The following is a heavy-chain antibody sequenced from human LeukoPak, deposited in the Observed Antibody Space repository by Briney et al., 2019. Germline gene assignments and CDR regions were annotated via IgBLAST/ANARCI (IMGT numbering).Heavy chain of an antibody. CDR1: GFTFSAYA. V-gene: IGHV4-34*01. J-gene: IGHJ6*03. CDR2: INHSGST. Sequence: GSLRLSCAASGFTFSAYAISWIRQPPGKGLEWIGEINHSGSTNYNPSLKSRVTISVDTSKNQFSLKLSSVTAADTAVYYCARGLYYMDVWGKGTTVTVSS. CDR3: ARGLYYMDV.